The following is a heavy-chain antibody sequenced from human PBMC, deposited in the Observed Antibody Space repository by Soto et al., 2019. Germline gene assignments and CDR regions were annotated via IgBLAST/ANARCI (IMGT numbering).Heavy chain of an antibody. CDR3: ANGVRNYFTSYFDS. V-gene: IGHV4-34*01. Sequence: SETLSLTCAVYGGSFSGYYWSWIRQPPGKGLEWIGEINHSGSTNYTPSLKSRVTISVDTSKNQFSLKLSSVTAADTSVYHCANGVRNYFTSYFDSWGQGTLVTVSS. D-gene: IGHD1-7*01. J-gene: IGHJ4*02. CDR2: INHSGST. CDR1: GGSFSGYY.